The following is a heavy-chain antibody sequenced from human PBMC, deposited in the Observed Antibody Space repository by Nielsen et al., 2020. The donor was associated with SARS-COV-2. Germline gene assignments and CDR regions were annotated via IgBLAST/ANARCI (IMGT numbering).Heavy chain of an antibody. CDR1: GFTFSNYA. CDR3: AKDYSQENTAMID. J-gene: IGHJ4*02. Sequence: GESLKISCAASGFTFSNYAMSWVRQAPGKGLEWVSAISGSGGSPYYADSVTGRFTISRDNTKNTLYLQMNSLRAEDTALYYCAKDYSQENTAMIDWGQGTLVTVSS. D-gene: IGHD5-18*01. V-gene: IGHV3-23*01. CDR2: ISGSGGSP.